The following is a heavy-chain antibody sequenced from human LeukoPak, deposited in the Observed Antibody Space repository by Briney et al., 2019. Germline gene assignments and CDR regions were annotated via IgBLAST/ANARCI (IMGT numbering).Heavy chain of an antibody. V-gene: IGHV4-59*01. CDR3: ARDYYDSSGYVN. Sequence: PSETLSLTCTVSGGSISSYCWSWIRQPPGKGLEWIGYIYYSGSTNYNPSLKSRVTISVDTSKNQFSLKLSSVTAADTAVYYCARDYYDSSGYVNWGQGTLVTVSS. J-gene: IGHJ4*02. CDR2: IYYSGST. D-gene: IGHD3-22*01. CDR1: GGSISSYC.